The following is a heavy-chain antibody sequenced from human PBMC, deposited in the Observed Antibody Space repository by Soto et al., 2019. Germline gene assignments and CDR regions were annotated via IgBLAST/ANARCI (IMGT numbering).Heavy chain of an antibody. Sequence: AEPLSLTCSVSGGSSSVSYWIWTRQSPGKGLEWLSYVYYTGSTNYSPSLRSRVSISVDTSKNEFSLRLSSVTAADTAVYLCARSVAVPGAHIDYWGQGTQVTVSS. D-gene: IGHD6-19*01. CDR2: VYYTGST. CDR1: GGSSSVSY. V-gene: IGHV4-59*01. J-gene: IGHJ4*02. CDR3: ARSVAVPGAHIDY.